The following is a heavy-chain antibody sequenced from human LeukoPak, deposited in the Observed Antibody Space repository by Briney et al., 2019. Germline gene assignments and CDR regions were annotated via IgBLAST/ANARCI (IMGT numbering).Heavy chain of an antibody. Sequence: SETLSLTCTVSGGSISSYYWSWIRQPPGKGLEWIGYIYYSGSTNYNPSLKSRVTISVDTSKNQFSLKLSSVTAADTAVYYCARFSGDAWYFDLWGRHPGHCLL. V-gene: IGHV4-59*01. CDR3: ARFSGDAWYFDL. CDR2: IYYSGST. J-gene: IGHJ2*01. D-gene: IGHD6-25*01. CDR1: GGSISSYY.